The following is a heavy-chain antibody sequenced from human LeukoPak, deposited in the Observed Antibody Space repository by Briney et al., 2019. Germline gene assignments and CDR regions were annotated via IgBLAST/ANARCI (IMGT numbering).Heavy chain of an antibody. CDR3: ARDESRAASAAE. V-gene: IGHV1-2*02. D-gene: IGHD6-13*01. CDR1: GYTFTGYY. CDR2: INPNSGGT. J-gene: IGHJ4*02. Sequence: ASVTVSCKASGYTFTGYYMHWVRQAPGQGLEWMGWINPNSGGTNYAQKFQGRVTMTRDTSISTAYMELSRLRSDDTAVYYCARDESRAASAAEWGQGTLVTVSS.